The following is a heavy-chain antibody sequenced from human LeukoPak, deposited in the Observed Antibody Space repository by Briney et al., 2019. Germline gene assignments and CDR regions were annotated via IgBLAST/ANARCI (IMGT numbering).Heavy chain of an antibody. CDR3: ARLVVVPAAIRGGLFDY. J-gene: IGHJ4*02. V-gene: IGHV4-38-2*02. CDR1: GYSISIGYY. CDR2: IYHSGST. D-gene: IGHD2-2*02. Sequence: SETLSLTCTVSGYSISIGYYWVWIRQPPGKGLEWIGSIYHSGSTYYNPSLKSRVTISVDTSKNQFSLKLSSVTAADTAVYYCARLVVVPAAIRGGLFDYWGQGTLVTVSS.